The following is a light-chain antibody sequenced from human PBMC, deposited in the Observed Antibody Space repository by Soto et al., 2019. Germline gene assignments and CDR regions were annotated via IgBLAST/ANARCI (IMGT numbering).Light chain of an antibody. Sequence: QSSLTQPASVSGSPGRSITISCTGTSSDVGGYNYVSWFQQHPGKAPKLKIYEVSNRPSGVSNRFSGSKSGYTASLTISELQAEDEADYYCTSFTSSSTWVLGGGTK. V-gene: IGLV2-14*03. CDR3: TSFTSSSTWV. CDR2: EVS. J-gene: IGLJ3*02. CDR1: SSDVGGYNY.